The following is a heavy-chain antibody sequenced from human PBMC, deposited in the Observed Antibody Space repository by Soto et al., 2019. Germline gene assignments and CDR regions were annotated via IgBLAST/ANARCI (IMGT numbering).Heavy chain of an antibody. J-gene: IGHJ4*02. Sequence: SETLSLTCTVSGASINSYYWSYIRQPPGKGLEWIGYISYSGNTNYNPSLKSRVTISVDTSKNQFSLKLSSVTAADTAVYYCARSDGRYWGQGTLVTVSS. CDR1: GASINSYY. V-gene: IGHV4-59*01. CDR3: ARSDGRY. CDR2: ISYSGNT.